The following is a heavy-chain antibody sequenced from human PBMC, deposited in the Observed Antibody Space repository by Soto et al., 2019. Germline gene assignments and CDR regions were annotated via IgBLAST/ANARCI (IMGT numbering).Heavy chain of an antibody. CDR1: GGSITTVGYS. J-gene: IGHJ4*02. V-gene: IGHV4-30-2*01. CDR3: AGRISARTYYFDY. Sequence: SETLSLTCAVSGGSITTVGYSWSWIRQPPGKGLEWIGYIFHSGISYSNPSLKGRVTMSVDGSKNRFSLRLSSVTAADTAVYYCAGRISARTYYFDYWGQGTLVTVSS. CDR2: IFHSGIS. D-gene: IGHD6-6*01.